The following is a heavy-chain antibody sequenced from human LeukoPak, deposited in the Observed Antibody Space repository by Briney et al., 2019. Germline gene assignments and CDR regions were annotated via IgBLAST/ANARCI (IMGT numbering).Heavy chain of an antibody. J-gene: IGHJ4*02. V-gene: IGHV3-23*01. CDR3: ARDAGGAWPFDY. CDR1: GFAFSNTG. CDR2: ISPTGEGT. Sequence: GGSLRLSCAASGFAFSNTGMTWVRQAPGRGLKWVSTISPTGEGTHYADSVKGRFTISRDNSKNTLSLEMNSLRADDTATYYCARDAGGAWPFDYWGQGTRVIVSS. D-gene: IGHD4-17*01.